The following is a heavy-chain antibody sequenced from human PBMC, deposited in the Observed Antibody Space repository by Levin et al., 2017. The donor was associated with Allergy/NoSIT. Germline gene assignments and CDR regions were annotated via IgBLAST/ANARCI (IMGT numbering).Heavy chain of an antibody. Sequence: PGGSLRLSCAASGFTFSSYGMHWVRQAPGKGLEWVAVIWYDGSNKYYADSVKGRFTISRDNSKNTLYLQMNSLRAEDTAVYYCARDARMGTPRAFDIWGQGTMVTVSS. CDR3: ARDARMGTPRAFDI. J-gene: IGHJ3*02. CDR1: GFTFSSYG. CDR2: IWYDGSNK. D-gene: IGHD1-1*01. V-gene: IGHV3-33*01.